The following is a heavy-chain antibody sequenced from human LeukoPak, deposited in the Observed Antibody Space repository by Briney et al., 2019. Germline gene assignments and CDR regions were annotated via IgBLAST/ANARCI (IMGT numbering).Heavy chain of an antibody. CDR1: GGSISNTNW. V-gene: IGHV4-39*01. CDR3: ARPPRNSDYDSWSGYYPAGYFDY. D-gene: IGHD3-3*01. CDR2: IYYSGST. Sequence: PSETLSLTCGVSGGSISNTNWWTWFRQPPGKGLEWIGNIYYSGSTYYNPSLKSRVTISVDTSKNQFSLKLSSVTAADTAVYYCARPPRNSDYDSWSGYYPAGYFDYWGQGTLVTVSS. J-gene: IGHJ4*02.